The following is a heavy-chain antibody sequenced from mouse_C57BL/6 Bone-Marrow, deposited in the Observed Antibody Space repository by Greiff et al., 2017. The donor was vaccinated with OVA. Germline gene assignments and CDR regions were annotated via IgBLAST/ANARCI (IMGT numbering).Heavy chain of an antibody. CDR1: GYTFTSYG. Sequence: VQLQQSGAELARPGASVKLSCKASGYTFTSYGISWVKQRTGQGLEWIGEIYPRSGNTYYNEKFKGKATLTADKYSSTAYMELRSLTSEDSAVYFCAREGYDGRWFAYWGQGTLVTVSA. J-gene: IGHJ3*01. CDR3: AREGYDGRWFAY. V-gene: IGHV1-81*01. D-gene: IGHD2-3*01. CDR2: IYPRSGNT.